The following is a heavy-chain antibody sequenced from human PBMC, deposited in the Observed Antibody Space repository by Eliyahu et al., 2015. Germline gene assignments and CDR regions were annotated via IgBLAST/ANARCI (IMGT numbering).Heavy chain of an antibody. CDR2: INPNSGDT. D-gene: IGHD3-3*01. V-gene: IGHV1-2*02. J-gene: IGHJ5*02. CDR3: ARDGLWSNNWFDR. Sequence: QVQLVQSGAEAKMTGASVKVSCKASGYTFTDHYVHWVRQAPGQGLEWMGXINPNSGDTKSAQRXQGRVTMTRDTSISTVYLEVNRLRIDDTAVYFCARDGLWSNNWFDRWGQGTLVTVSS. CDR1: GYTFTDHY.